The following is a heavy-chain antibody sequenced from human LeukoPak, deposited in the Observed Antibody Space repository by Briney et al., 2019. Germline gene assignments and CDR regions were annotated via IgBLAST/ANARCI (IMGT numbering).Heavy chain of an antibody. CDR3: ARARRWGGYFDY. J-gene: IGHJ4*02. CDR1: GGSISSYY. Sequence: PSETLSLTCTVSGGSISSYYWSWIRQPPGKGLEWIGYIYYSGSTNYNPSLKSRVTISVDTSKNQFSLKLSSVTAADTAVYYCARARRWGGYFDYWGQGTLVTVSS. V-gene: IGHV4-59*01. D-gene: IGHD4-23*01. CDR2: IYYSGST.